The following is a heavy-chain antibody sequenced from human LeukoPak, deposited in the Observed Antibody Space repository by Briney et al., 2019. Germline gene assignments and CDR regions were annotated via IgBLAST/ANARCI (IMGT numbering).Heavy chain of an antibody. D-gene: IGHD6-13*01. CDR3: ASYSSSWYWFDH. V-gene: IGHV3-21*01. CDR1: GFTFSSYS. Sequence: GGSLRLSCAASGFTFSSYSMNWVRQAPGKGLEWVSSISSSSSYIYYADSVKGRFTISRDNAKNSLYLQMNSLRAKDTAVYYCASYSSSWYWFDHWGQGTLVTVSS. J-gene: IGHJ5*02. CDR2: ISSSSSYI.